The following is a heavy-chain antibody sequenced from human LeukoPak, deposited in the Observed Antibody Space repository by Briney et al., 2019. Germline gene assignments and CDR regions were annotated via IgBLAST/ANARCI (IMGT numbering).Heavy chain of an antibody. CDR1: GYTFTGYY. J-gene: IGHJ4*02. Sequence: GASVKVSCKASGYTFTGYYMHWVRQAPGQGLEWMGWINPNSGGTNYAQKFQGRVTMTTDMSISAAYMELSSLRSDDTAFYYCARDFVGAIGGTDYWGQGTLVTVSS. V-gene: IGHV1-2*02. CDR3: ARDFVGAIGGTDY. CDR2: INPNSGGT. D-gene: IGHD1-26*01.